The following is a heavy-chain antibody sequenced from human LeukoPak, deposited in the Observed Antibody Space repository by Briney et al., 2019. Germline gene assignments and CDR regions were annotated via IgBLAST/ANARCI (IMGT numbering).Heavy chain of an antibody. CDR1: GFTFRIYS. J-gene: IGHJ4*02. CDR3: ARDYDSSGYYYGHFDY. Sequence: GGSLRLSCAAPGFTFRIYSMSWVRQAPGKGLEWVSYIRSSGSAIYYADSVKGRFTISRDDAKKSLYLQMNSLRAEDTAVYYCARDYDSSGYYYGHFDYWGQGTLVTVSS. D-gene: IGHD3-22*01. CDR2: IRSSGSAI. V-gene: IGHV3-48*04.